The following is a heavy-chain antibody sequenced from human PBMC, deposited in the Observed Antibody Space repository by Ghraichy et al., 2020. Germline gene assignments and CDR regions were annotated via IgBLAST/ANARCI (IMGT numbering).Heavy chain of an antibody. Sequence: GGSLRLSCAGSGFTFDSYGMNWVRQAPGKGLEWVSGITGSGGSTYHADSVKGRFTISRDNSNKTVVLQMNNLRPDDTAVYYCAKVRRVIPSGALDYWGQGTLVTVSS. J-gene: IGHJ4*02. CDR2: ITGSGGST. CDR1: GFTFDSYG. D-gene: IGHD2-2*01. V-gene: IGHV3-23*01. CDR3: AKVRRVIPSGALDY.